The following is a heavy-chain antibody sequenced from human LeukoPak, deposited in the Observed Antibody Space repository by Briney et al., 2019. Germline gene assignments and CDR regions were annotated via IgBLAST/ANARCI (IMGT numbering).Heavy chain of an antibody. J-gene: IGHJ5*02. D-gene: IGHD3-9*01. Sequence: ASVKVSCKASGYTFTSYDINWVRQATGQGLEWMGWMNPNSGNTGYAQKFQGRVTMTRNTSISTAYMELSSLRSEDTAVYYCAGGMYYDILTAPNWFDPWGQGTLVTVSS. CDR2: MNPNSGNT. CDR1: GYTFTSYD. V-gene: IGHV1-8*01. CDR3: AGGMYYDILTAPNWFDP.